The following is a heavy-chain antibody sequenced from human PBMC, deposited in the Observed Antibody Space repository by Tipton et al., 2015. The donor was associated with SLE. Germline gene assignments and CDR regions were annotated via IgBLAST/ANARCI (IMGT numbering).Heavy chain of an antibody. Sequence: TLSLTCTVSGGSISSSSYYWGWVRQSPEKGLEWIGYISYSASTKYNPSLESRVTMSVDTSKNDVSLHLTSATAADTAVYYCVRESGSGWPMDYWGQGALVIVSS. CDR2: ISYSAST. J-gene: IGHJ4*02. CDR3: VRESGSGWPMDY. CDR1: GGSISSSSYY. D-gene: IGHD6-19*01. V-gene: IGHV4-61*03.